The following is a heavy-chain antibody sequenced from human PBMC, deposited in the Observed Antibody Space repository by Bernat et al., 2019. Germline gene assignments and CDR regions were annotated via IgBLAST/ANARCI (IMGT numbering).Heavy chain of an antibody. CDR3: ARGGGDHYYYGMDV. CDR2: IYSAGST. J-gene: IGHJ6*02. Sequence: EVHLVETGGGLIQPGGSLRLSCAASGFTVSNYMTWVRQGSGKGLEWVSVIYSAGSTYYADTVKGRFHVSREISQNTLDIQMNRLGAGDTAVYFCARGGGDHYYYGMDVWGQGTTVTVSS. D-gene: IGHD3-16*01. V-gene: IGHV3-53*02. CDR1: GFTVSNY.